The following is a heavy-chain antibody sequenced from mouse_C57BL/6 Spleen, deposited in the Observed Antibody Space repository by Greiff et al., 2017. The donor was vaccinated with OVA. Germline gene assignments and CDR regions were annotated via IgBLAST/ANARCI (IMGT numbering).Heavy chain of an antibody. V-gene: IGHV1-15*01. D-gene: IGHD2-3*01. Sequence: QVHVKQSGAELVRPGASVTLSCKASGYTFTDYEMHWVKQTPVHGLEWIGAIDPETGGTAYNQKFKGKAILTADKSSSTAYVELRSLTSEDSAVYYCTRGMGGACYAMDYWGQGTSVTVAS. CDR1: GYTFTDYE. J-gene: IGHJ4*01. CDR3: TRGMGGACYAMDY. CDR2: IDPETGGT.